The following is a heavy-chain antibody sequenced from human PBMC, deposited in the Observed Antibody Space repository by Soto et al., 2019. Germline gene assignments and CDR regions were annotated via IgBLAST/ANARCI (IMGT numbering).Heavy chain of an antibody. Sequence: PAETLSLTCNVSGGPLNRPEFYRTWIRQSPGKGLEWIGYLYFNGGTQYNPSLRTPISMSLDTSKKHFSLKMRSVTGADTAVYYCARGISKYSSWYEPHTWFDAWGQGTLVTVSS. V-gene: IGHV4-30-4*01. CDR3: ARGISKYSSWYEPHTWFDA. D-gene: IGHD6-13*01. CDR1: GGPLNRPEFY. J-gene: IGHJ5*02. CDR2: LYFNGGT.